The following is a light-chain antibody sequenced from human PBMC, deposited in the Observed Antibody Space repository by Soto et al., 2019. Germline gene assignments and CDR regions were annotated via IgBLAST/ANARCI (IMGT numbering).Light chain of an antibody. CDR3: QSFDGSLRV. CDR1: SSNIGAGYD. J-gene: IGLJ1*01. Sequence: QSVLTQPPSVSGAPGQRVTISCTGSSSNIGAGYDVHWYQHLPGTAPKLLIFGNSNRPSGVPDRFSGSQSGTSASLAISGLQAEDEADYYCQSFDGSLRVFGTGTQLTVL. CDR2: GNS. V-gene: IGLV1-40*01.